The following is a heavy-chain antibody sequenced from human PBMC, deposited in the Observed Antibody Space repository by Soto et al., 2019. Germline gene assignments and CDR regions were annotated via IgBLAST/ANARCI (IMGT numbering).Heavy chain of an antibody. D-gene: IGHD6-19*01. CDR3: AIAVADINWFAP. CDR1: GGTFSSYA. CDR2: IIPIFGTA. Sequence: QVQLVQSGAEVKKPGSSVKVSCKASGGTFSSYAISWVRQAPGQGIEWMGGIIPIFGTANYAQKFQGRVKITADEYTSTAYMELSRLRSEDTAVYSCAIAVADINWFAPWGQGTLVTVSS. J-gene: IGHJ5*02. V-gene: IGHV1-69*12.